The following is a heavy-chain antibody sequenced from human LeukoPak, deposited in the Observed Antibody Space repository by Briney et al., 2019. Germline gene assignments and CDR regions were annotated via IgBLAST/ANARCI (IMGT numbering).Heavy chain of an antibody. CDR1: GGSISSYY. Sequence: PSGTLSLTCTVSGGSISSYYWSWIRQPPGKGLEWIGYIYYSGSTNYNPSLKSRVTISVDTSKNQFSLKLSSVTAADTAVYYCARERRSSSWNPRRGHYYMDVWGKGTTVTVSS. CDR2: IYYSGST. V-gene: IGHV4-59*01. CDR3: ARERRSSSWNPRRGHYYMDV. J-gene: IGHJ6*03. D-gene: IGHD6-13*01.